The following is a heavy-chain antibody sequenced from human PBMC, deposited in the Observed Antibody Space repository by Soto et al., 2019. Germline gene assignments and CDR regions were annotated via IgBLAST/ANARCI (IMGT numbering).Heavy chain of an antibody. CDR1: GFAFSTYA. CDR3: AKDRAFGFNPLDY. J-gene: IGHJ4*02. V-gene: IGHV3-23*01. Sequence: EVQLLESGGGLVQPGGSLRLSCAASGFAFSTYAMTWVRQAPGKGLEWVASVSGSGDGTYYANSVKGRFTISRDNSKNTLFLQMPSLTADDTAVYYCAKDRAFGFNPLDYWGQGTLVTVSS. CDR2: VSGSGDGT. D-gene: IGHD3-16*01.